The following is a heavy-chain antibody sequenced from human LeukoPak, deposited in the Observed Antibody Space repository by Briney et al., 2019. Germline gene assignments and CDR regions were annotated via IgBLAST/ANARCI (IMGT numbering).Heavy chain of an antibody. J-gene: IGHJ4*02. Sequence: SVKVSCKASGDIFNRYGFSWVRQAPGQGLEWMGRVIPLLGTADYAQKFQDRVTITADTSATTAYMELRSLRSEDAALYFCARDGDDNVLTGYFNYWGQGTLVTVSS. V-gene: IGHV1-69*04. CDR2: VIPLLGTA. D-gene: IGHD3-9*01. CDR1: GDIFNRYG. CDR3: ARDGDDNVLTGYFNY.